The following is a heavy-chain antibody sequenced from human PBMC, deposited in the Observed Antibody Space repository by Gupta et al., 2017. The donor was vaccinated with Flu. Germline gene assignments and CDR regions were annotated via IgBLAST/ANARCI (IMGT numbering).Heavy chain of an antibody. D-gene: IGHD4-4*01. CDR3: ARDRLGDYSDYDY. CDR1: GFTFSSYS. Sequence: EVQLVESGGGLVKPGGSLRLSCAASGFTFSSYSMNWVRQAPGKGLEWVSSISSSSSYIYYADSVKGRFTISRDNAKNSLYLQMNSLRAEDTAVYYCARDRLGDYSDYDYWGQGTLVTVSS. J-gene: IGHJ4*02. V-gene: IGHV3-21*01. CDR2: ISSSSSYI.